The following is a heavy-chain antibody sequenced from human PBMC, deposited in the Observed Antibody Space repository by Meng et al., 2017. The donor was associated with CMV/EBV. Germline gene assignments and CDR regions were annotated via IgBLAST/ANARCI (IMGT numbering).Heavy chain of an antibody. CDR1: GFTFSSYW. Sequence: GESLKISCAASGFTFSSYWMSWVRQAPGKGLEWVANIKQDGSEKYYVDSVKGRFTISRDNAKNSLYPQMNSLRAEDTAVYYCALIGEMATIDYWGQGTLVTVSS. CDR2: IKQDGSEK. D-gene: IGHD5-24*01. CDR3: ALIGEMATIDY. V-gene: IGHV3-7*01. J-gene: IGHJ4*02.